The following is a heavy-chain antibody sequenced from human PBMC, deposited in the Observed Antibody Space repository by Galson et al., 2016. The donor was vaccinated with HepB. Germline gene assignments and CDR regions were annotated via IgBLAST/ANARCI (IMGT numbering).Heavy chain of an antibody. Sequence: SVKVSCKASGYTFTSSYMHWVRQAPGQGLEWMGFINPNAGSTTFAQKFQDRVTMTRDTSTSTVFMELSSLRSEDTAVYFCARGDLNYYYALDVWGQGTTVTVSS. D-gene: IGHD3-3*01. CDR1: GYTFTSSY. J-gene: IGHJ6*02. CDR3: ARGDLNYYYALDV. CDR2: INPNAGST. V-gene: IGHV1-46*01.